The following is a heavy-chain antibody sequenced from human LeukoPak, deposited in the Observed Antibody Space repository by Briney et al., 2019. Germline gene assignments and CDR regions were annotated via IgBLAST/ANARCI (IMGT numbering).Heavy chain of an antibody. J-gene: IGHJ5*02. CDR2: IIPIFGTA. V-gene: IGHV1-69*05. D-gene: IGHD3-3*01. Sequence: SVKVSCKASGGTFSSYAISWVRQAPGQGLEWMGRIIPIFGTANYAQKFQGRVTITTDESTSTAYMELSSLRSEDTAVYYCARGATIFGVVGNWFDPWGQGTLVTVSS. CDR1: GGTFSSYA. CDR3: ARGATIFGVVGNWFDP.